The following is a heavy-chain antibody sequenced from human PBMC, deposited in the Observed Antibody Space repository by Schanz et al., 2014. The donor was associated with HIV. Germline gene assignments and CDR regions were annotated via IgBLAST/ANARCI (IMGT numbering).Heavy chain of an antibody. CDR2: VRHTGGT. CDR1: GGSFRGYY. J-gene: IGHJ4*01. V-gene: IGHV4-34*01. CDR3: ARGDFGGNSVDF. Sequence: QVQLQQWGAGLLKPSETLSLTCAVYGGSFRGYYWTWIRQFPHMGLEWIGKVRHTGGTNYNPSLNSRVPMSVDMSKNQFSLKMTSVTAADTAMYFCARGDFGGNSVDFWGHGNLVTVSS. D-gene: IGHD2-21*02.